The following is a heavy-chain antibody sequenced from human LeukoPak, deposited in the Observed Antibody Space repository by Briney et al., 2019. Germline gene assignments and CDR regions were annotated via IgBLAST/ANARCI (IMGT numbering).Heavy chain of an antibody. J-gene: IGHJ4*02. CDR2: INPNSGGT. Sequence: ASVKVSCKASGYTFTGYYMHWVRQAPGQGLEWMGWINPNSGGTNYAQKFQGRVTMTRDTSISTAYMELRSLTSDDTAVCYCARDRGSGWFVYWGQGTLVTVSS. CDR1: GYTFTGYY. CDR3: ARDRGSGWFVY. V-gene: IGHV1-2*02. D-gene: IGHD6-19*01.